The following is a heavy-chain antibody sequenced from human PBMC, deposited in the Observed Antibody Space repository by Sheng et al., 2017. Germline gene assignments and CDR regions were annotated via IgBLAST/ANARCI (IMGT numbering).Heavy chain of an antibody. CDR3: ARDRYDILTGYHPPFFDY. J-gene: IGHJ4*02. Sequence: EVQLVESGGGLVQPGGSLRLSCTASGFTLSAYWMSWVRQAPGKGLEWVANIKQDGSEKYYVDSVRGRFTISRDNAKNSLYVQMNSLRAEDTAVYYCARDRYDILTGYHPPFFDYWGQGILVTVSS. V-gene: IGHV3-7*01. CDR2: IKQDGSEK. CDR1: GFTLSAYW. D-gene: IGHD3-9*01.